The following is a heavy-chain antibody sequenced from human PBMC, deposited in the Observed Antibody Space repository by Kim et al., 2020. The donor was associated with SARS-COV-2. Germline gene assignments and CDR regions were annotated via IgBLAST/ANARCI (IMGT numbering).Heavy chain of an antibody. V-gene: IGHV4-34*01. J-gene: IGHJ4*02. CDR3: ARGRVTEAAAGFDY. Sequence: SETLSLTCAVYGGSFSGYYWTWIRQPPGKGLEWIGEIHHSGSTNYNPSLKSRVTISIDTSRNQFSLNLRSVTAADKAVYYCARGRVTEAAAGFDYWGQGTLATVSS. D-gene: IGHD6-13*01. CDR1: GGSFSGYY. CDR2: IHHSGST.